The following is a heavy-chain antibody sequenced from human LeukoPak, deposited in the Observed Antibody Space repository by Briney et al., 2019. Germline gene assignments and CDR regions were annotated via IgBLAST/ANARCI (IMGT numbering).Heavy chain of an antibody. CDR2: IIPILGIA. D-gene: IGHD3-9*01. CDR1: GGTFSSYA. J-gene: IGHJ5*02. V-gene: IGHV1-69*04. Sequence: SVKVSCKASGGTFSSYAISWVRQAPGQGLEWMGRIIPILGIANYAQKFQGRVTITADKSTSTAYIELSSLGSEDTAVYYCARATTESRDDRYNWFDPWGQGTLVTVSS. CDR3: ARATTESRDDRYNWFDP.